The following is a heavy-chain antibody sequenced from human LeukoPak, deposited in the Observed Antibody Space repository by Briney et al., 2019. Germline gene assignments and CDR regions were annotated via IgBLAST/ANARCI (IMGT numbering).Heavy chain of an antibody. CDR1: GGSISSYY. Sequence: SETLSLTCTVSGGSISSYYWSWIRQPPGKGLEWIGYIYYSGSTNYNPSLKSRVTISVDTSKNQFSLKLSSVTAADTAVYYCAGTSYYYDSSGSSHWFDPWGQGTLVTVSS. V-gene: IGHV4-59*01. CDR2: IYYSGST. D-gene: IGHD3-22*01. CDR3: AGTSYYYDSSGSSHWFDP. J-gene: IGHJ5*02.